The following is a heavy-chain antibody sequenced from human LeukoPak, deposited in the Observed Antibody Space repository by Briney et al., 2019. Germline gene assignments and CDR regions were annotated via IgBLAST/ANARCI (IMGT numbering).Heavy chain of an antibody. CDR2: IYYSGST. V-gene: IGHV4-59*08. CDR1: GGSISSYY. CDR3: AKVAHNYRVEGPLYYFDY. D-gene: IGHD4-11*01. J-gene: IGHJ4*02. Sequence: SETLSLTCTVSGGSISSYYWSWIRQPPGKGLEWIGYIYYSGSTNYNPSLKSRVTISVDTSKNQFSLKLSSVTAADTAVYYCAKVAHNYRVEGPLYYFDYWGQGTLVTVSS.